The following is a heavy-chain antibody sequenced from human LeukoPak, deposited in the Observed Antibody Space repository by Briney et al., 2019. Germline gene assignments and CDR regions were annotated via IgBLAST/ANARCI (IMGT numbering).Heavy chain of an antibody. CDR2: ISSGSTAI. CDR1: GFTFSSYS. V-gene: IGHV3-48*01. D-gene: IGHD3-16*01. J-gene: IGHJ4*02. CDR3: AKWGSSSLSGY. Sequence: GGSLRLSCAASGFTFSSYSINWVRQAPGKGLEWVSYISSGSTAIYYADSVKGRFTISRDNAKNSLYLQMNSLRAEDTAVYYCAKWGSSSLSGYWGQGTLVTVSS.